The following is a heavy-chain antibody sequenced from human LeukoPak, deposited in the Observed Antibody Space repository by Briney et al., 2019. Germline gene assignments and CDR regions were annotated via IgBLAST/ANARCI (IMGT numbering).Heavy chain of an antibody. CDR3: ARVVDTAMVLWFDP. Sequence: EGSLRLSCAASGFTFSSYSMNWVRQAPGKGLEWVSSISSSSSYIYYADSVKGRFTISRDNAKNSLYLQMNSLRSEDTAVYYCARVVDTAMVLWFDPWGQGTLVTVSS. V-gene: IGHV3-21*04. J-gene: IGHJ5*02. CDR1: GFTFSSYS. D-gene: IGHD5-18*01. CDR2: ISSSSSYI.